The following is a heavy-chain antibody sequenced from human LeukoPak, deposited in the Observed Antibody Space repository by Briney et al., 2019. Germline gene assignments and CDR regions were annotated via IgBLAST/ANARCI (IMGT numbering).Heavy chain of an antibody. J-gene: IGHJ3*02. CDR1: GYTFSTFG. CDR2: INIGEGNT. V-gene: IGHV1-3*04. Sequence: ASVKVSCKTSGYTFSTFGITWVRQAPGQGPEWMGWINIGEGNTHYAQRFQDRVSMTRDTSATTVYMDLSSLRSEDTAVYYCARPFRGVSGYDAYDIWGQGTLVTVS. CDR3: ARPFRGVSGYDAYDI. D-gene: IGHD3-10*01.